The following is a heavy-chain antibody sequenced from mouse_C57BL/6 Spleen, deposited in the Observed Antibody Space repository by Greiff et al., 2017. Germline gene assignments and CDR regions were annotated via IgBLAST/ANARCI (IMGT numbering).Heavy chain of an antibody. CDR1: GYTFTSYW. J-gene: IGHJ3*01. CDR2: IYPSDSET. D-gene: IGHD1-1*01. V-gene: IGHV1-61*01. Sequence: QVQLQQPGAELVRPGSSVKLSCKASGYTFTSYWMDWVKQRPGQGLDWIGNIYPSDSETHYNQKFKDKATLTVDKSSSTAYMQLSSLTSEDSAVYYCARRGSTWFAYWGQGTLVTVSA. CDR3: ARRGSTWFAY.